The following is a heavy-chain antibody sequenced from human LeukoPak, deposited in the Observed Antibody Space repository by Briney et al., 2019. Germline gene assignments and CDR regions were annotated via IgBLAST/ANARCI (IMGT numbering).Heavy chain of an antibody. Sequence: PSETLSLTCTVSGGSISSYYWSWIRQPPGKGLEWIGYIYYSGSTNYNPSLKSRVTISVDTSKNQFSLKLSSVTAADTAVYYCASCYYDSSGTPRVAFDIWGQGTMVTVSS. CDR3: ASCYYDSSGTPRVAFDI. V-gene: IGHV4-59*01. D-gene: IGHD3-22*01. CDR1: GGSISSYY. J-gene: IGHJ3*02. CDR2: IYYSGST.